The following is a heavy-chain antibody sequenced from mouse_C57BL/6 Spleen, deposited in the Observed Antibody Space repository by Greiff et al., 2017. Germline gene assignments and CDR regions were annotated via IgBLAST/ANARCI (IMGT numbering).Heavy chain of an antibody. CDR2: LYWDDDT. V-gene: IGHV8-12*01. Sequence: QVQLQESGPGILQSSQTLSLTCSFSGFSLSTSGMGVSWIRQPSGKGLEWLAHLYWDDDTRYNPSLKSRLTISKDTSRNQVFLKITSVDTADTATYYCARRVYEDYAMDYWGQGTSVTVSS. D-gene: IGHD2-12*01. J-gene: IGHJ4*01. CDR3: ARRVYEDYAMDY. CDR1: GFSLSTSGMG.